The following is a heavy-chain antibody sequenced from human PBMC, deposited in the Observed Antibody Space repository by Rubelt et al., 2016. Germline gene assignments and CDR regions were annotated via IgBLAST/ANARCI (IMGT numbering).Heavy chain of an antibody. D-gene: IGHD3-16*01. J-gene: IGHJ4*02. V-gene: IGHV3-33*01. CDR3: ARDGAGFDA. Sequence: IWYDGSNKFYADSVKGRFSISKDNSKNTLYLQMNSLRAEDTAVYYCARDGAGFDAWGQGSLVTVSS. CDR2: IWYDGSNK.